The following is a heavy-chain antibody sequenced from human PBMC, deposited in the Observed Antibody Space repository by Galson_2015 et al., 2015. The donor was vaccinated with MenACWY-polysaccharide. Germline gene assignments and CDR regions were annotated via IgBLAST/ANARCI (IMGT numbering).Heavy chain of an antibody. CDR2: ITPTGDPK. V-gene: IGHV3-48*01. D-gene: IGHD2-15*01. Sequence: SLRLSCAASGFSFSSYSMTWVRQAPGKGLEWLSYITPTGDPKMYADSVKGRFTISRDKAKNSLYLQMNNLRAEDTAVYYCASRGVVTPYSLDYWGQGTLVSVSS. CDR1: GFSFSSYS. J-gene: IGHJ4*02. CDR3: ASRGVVTPYSLDY.